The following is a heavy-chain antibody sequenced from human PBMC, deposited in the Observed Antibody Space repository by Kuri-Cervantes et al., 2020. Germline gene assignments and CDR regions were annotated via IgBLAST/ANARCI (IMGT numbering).Heavy chain of an antibody. D-gene: IGHD5-18*01. J-gene: IGHJ6*02. CDR3: ARDGVGDTAMAYYYYGMDV. V-gene: IGHV3-7*01. Sequence: GGSLRLSCTASGFTFSDYWMSWVRQAPGKGLEWVANIKEDGSERKYMDSMEGRFTISRDNAENSLYLQMSSLRAEDTALYYCARDGVGDTAMAYYYYGMDVWGQGTTVTVSS. CDR1: GFTFSDYW. CDR2: IKEDGSER.